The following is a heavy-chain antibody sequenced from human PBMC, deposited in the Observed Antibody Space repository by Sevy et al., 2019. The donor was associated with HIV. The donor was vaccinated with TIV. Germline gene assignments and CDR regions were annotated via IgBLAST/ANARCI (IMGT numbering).Heavy chain of an antibody. Sequence: GGSLILSCEASGFTFSSYEMNWVRHAPGKGLEWVSYISSSGTTIKYADSVKGRFTISRDNAKNSLYMQMNSLRAEDTAVYYCARVDANYDKGFDPWGQGTLVTVSS. CDR3: ARVDANYDKGFDP. CDR2: ISSSGTTI. V-gene: IGHV3-48*03. CDR1: GFTFSSYE. J-gene: IGHJ5*02. D-gene: IGHD3-22*01.